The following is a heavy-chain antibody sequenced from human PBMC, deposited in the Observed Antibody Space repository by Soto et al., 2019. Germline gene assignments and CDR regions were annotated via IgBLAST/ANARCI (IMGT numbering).Heavy chain of an antibody. CDR2: ISSNSTYK. CDR3: VREQNVGFCSGSRCYMAEEGGLDV. D-gene: IGHD2-15*01. V-gene: IGHV3-21*01. Sequence: EVELVESGGGLVKPGGSLRLSCASSGFNFVFYSLNWVRQALGKGLEWLSSISSNSTYKLYAESVKGRFTISRDNAKRSLFLQMSNLKVEDTAVYYCVREQNVGFCSGSRCYMAEEGGLDVWGHGTTVIVSS. CDR1: GFNFVFYS. J-gene: IGHJ6*02.